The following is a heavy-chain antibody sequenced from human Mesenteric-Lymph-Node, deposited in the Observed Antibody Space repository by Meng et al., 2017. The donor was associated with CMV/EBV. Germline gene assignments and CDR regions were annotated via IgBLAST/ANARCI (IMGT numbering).Heavy chain of an antibody. CDR1: KFTFSNHE. J-gene: IGHJ4*02. V-gene: IGHV3-48*03. Sequence: GESLKISCVDSKFTFSNHEMNWVRQAPGKGLEWISYISASGNTIYDADSVKGRFTISRDNAKNSLYLQMNSLRAEDTAVYYCARVSGSSYFDYWGQGTLVTVSS. D-gene: IGHD1-26*01. CDR3: ARVSGSSYFDY. CDR2: ISASGNTI.